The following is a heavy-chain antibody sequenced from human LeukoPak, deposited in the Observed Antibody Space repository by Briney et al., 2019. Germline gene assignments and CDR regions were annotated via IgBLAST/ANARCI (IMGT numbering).Heavy chain of an antibody. CDR1: GGSISSSSYY. CDR3: ARQSWGYYDFWSGYYHYMDV. J-gene: IGHJ6*03. Sequence: SETLSLTCNVSGGSISSSSYYWGWIRQPPGKGLEWIGSIYYSGSTYYNPSLKSRVTISVDTSKNQFSLKLSSVTAADTAVYYCARQSWGYYDFWSGYYHYMDVWGKGTTVTVSS. D-gene: IGHD3-3*01. V-gene: IGHV4-39*01. CDR2: IYYSGST.